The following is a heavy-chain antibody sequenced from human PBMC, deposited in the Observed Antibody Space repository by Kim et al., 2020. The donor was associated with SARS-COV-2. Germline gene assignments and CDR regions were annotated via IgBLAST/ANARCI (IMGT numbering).Heavy chain of an antibody. V-gene: IGHV1-24*01. D-gene: IGHD3-10*01. CDR2: FDPEDGET. CDR1: GYTLTELS. CDR3: ATAFLMVRGVLAWYFDL. J-gene: IGHJ2*01. Sequence: ASVKVSCKVSGYTLTELSMHWVRQAPGKGLEWMGGFDPEDGETIYAQKFQGRVTMTEDTSTDTAYMELSSLRSEDTAVYYCATAFLMVRGVLAWYFDLWGRGTLVTVSS.